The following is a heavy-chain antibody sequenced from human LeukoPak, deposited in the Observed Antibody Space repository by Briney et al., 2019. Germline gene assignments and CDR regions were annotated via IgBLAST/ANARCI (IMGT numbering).Heavy chain of an antibody. V-gene: IGHV1-18*01. Sequence: ASVTVSCKASGYTFTSYGISWVRQAPGQGREWMGWISAYNGKTNYAQKLQGRVTMTTDTFTSTAYMELRSLRYGDTAVYYCATPRVGSGLITFNYGGQGTLVTVSS. D-gene: IGHD6-19*01. CDR2: ISAYNGKT. CDR1: GYTFTSYG. J-gene: IGHJ4*02. CDR3: ATPRVGSGLITFNY.